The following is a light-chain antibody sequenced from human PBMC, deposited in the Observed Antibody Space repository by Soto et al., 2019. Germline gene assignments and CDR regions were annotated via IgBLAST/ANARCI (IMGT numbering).Light chain of an antibody. CDR1: QTVNSSY. CDR2: GAS. V-gene: IGKV3-20*01. CDR3: KKNETTRRT. Sequence: EIVLTQSPATLSLSPGERATLSCRASQTVNSSYLAWYQQKPGQAPRLLIYGASRRATGIPDRFSGSGSGTNFTRTNRRRGLEIFPQFNGKKNETTRRTFGQGTKVDIK. J-gene: IGKJ1*01.